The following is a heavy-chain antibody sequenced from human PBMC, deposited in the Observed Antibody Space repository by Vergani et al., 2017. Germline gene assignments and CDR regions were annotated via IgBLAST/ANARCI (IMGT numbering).Heavy chain of an antibody. CDR2: ISSSSSYI. D-gene: IGHD3-10*01. CDR1: GFTFSSYS. Sequence: EVQLVESGGGLVQPGGSLRLSCAASGFTFSSYSMNWVRQAPGKGLEWVSSISSSSSYIYYADSVKGRFTISRDNAKNSLYLQMNSLRAEDTAVYYCARDHGFGEYYFDYWGQGNLVTVSS. V-gene: IGHV3-21*01. J-gene: IGHJ4*02. CDR3: ARDHGFGEYYFDY.